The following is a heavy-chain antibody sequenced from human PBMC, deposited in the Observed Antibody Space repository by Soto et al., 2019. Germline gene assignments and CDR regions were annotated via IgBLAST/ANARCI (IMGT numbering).Heavy chain of an antibody. D-gene: IGHD6-6*01. CDR2: ISGSGGST. CDR3: AKGGSSSSWFDP. CDR1: GFTFSSYA. V-gene: IGHV3-23*01. J-gene: IGHJ5*02. Sequence: EVQLLESGGGLVQPGGSLRLSCAASGFTFSSYAMSWVRQAPGKGLEWVSAISGSGGSTYYADSVKGRFTNSRDNSKNTLYLQMNSLRAEDTAVYYCAKGGSSSSWFDPWGQGTLVTVSS.